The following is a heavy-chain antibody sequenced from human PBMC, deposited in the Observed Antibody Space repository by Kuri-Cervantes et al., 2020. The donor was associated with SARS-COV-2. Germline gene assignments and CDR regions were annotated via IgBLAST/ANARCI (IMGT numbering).Heavy chain of an antibody. Sequence: SETLSLTCVVYGGSWSWIRQPPGKGREWIGEINHSGSTNYNPSLRSRVTISVDTSKNQFSLKLSSVTAADTAVYYCARLRAGDFGLAYYFDYWGQGTLVTVSS. CDR2: INHSGST. J-gene: IGHJ4*02. D-gene: IGHD7-27*01. CDR1: GGS. CDR3: ARLRAGDFGLAYYFDY. V-gene: IGHV4-34*01.